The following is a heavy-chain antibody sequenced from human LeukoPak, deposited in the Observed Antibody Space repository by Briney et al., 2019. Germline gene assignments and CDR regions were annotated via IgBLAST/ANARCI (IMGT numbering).Heavy chain of an antibody. Sequence: TGGSLRLSCAASGFTFSSYAMHWVRQAPGKGLEWVAVISYDGSNKYYADSVKGRFTISRDNSKNTLYLQMNSLRAEDTAVYYCARVGGDYGPFDYWGQGTLVTVSS. CDR2: ISYDGSNK. V-gene: IGHV3-30*04. CDR3: ARVGGDYGPFDY. D-gene: IGHD4-17*01. CDR1: GFTFSSYA. J-gene: IGHJ4*02.